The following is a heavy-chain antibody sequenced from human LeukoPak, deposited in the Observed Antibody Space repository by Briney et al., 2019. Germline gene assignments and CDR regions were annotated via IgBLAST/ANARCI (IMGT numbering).Heavy chain of an antibody. J-gene: IGHJ4*02. CDR3: ARAMDY. CDR1: GFTFSNYN. V-gene: IGHV3-7*03. Sequence: QAGGSLRLSCAASGFTFSNYNFYWVRQAPGKGLEWVANIKQDGSEKYYVDSVKGRFTISRDNAKNSLYLQMNSLRAEDTAVYYCARAMDYWGQGILVTVSS. CDR2: IKQDGSEK.